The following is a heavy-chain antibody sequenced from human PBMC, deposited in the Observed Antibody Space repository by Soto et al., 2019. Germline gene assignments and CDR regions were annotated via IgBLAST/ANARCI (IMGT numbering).Heavy chain of an antibody. CDR2: INAGNGNT. J-gene: IGHJ4*02. CDR1: GYTFSSYA. Sequence: ASVKVSCKASGYTFSSYAMHWVRQAPGQRLEWMGWINAGNGNTQYSQPFQGRVTITRDTSASTAYMELSRLRSEDTAAYFCARGIDYDFWSGYYNYFDYWAQGTLVTVSS. D-gene: IGHD3-3*01. CDR3: ARGIDYDFWSGYYNYFDY. V-gene: IGHV1-3*01.